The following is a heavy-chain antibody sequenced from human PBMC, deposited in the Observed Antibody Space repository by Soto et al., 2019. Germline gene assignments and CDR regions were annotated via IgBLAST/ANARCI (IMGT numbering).Heavy chain of an antibody. J-gene: IGHJ5*02. V-gene: IGHV4-4*02. Sequence: PSETLSLTCAVSGGSISSSNWWSWVRQPPGKGLEWIGEIYHSGSTYYNPSLKSRVTISVDTSKNQFSLKLSSVTAADTAVYYCARVRWFGELLFGSWFDTWGQGTLVTVSS. CDR1: GGSISSSNW. D-gene: IGHD3-10*01. CDR2: IYHSGST. CDR3: ARVRWFGELLFGSWFDT.